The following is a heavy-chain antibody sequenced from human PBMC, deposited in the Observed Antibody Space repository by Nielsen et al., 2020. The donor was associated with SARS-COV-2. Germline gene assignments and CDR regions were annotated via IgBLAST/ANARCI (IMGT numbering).Heavy chain of an antibody. D-gene: IGHD6-19*01. CDR2: INHSGST. CDR3: ARGRYSSGWYSGEYYFDY. V-gene: IGHV4-34*01. CDR1: GGSFSGYY. Sequence: GSLRLSCAVYGGSFSGYYWSWIRQPPGKGLEWIGEINHSGSTNYNPSLKSRVTISVDTSKNQFSLKLSSVTAADTAVYYCARGRYSSGWYSGEYYFDYWGQGTLVTVSS. J-gene: IGHJ4*02.